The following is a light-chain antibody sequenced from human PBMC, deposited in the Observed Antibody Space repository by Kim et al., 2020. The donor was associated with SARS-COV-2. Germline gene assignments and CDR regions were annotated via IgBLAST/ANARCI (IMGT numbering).Light chain of an antibody. CDR2: AAS. J-gene: IGKJ5*01. V-gene: IGKV1-39*01. Sequence: DIQMTQSPSSLSASVGDRVTITCRASQSISSYLNWYQQKPGKAPKLLIYAASSLQSGFPSRFSGSGSGTDFTLTISSLQPEDFATYYCQQSYSTGITFGQGTRLEIK. CDR1: QSISSY. CDR3: QQSYSTGIT.